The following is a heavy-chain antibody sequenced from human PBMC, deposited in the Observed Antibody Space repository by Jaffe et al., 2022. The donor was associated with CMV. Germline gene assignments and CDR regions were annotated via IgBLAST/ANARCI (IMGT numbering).Heavy chain of an antibody. Sequence: EVQLVESGGGLVQPGGSLRLSCAASGFTFSSYSMNWVRQAPGKGLEWVSYISSSSSTIYYADSVKGRFTISRDNAKNSLYLQMNSLRDEDTAVYYCARDRGTKLWFGERWDFWGQGTLVTVSS. CDR3: ARDRGTKLWFGERWDF. CDR2: ISSSSSTI. J-gene: IGHJ4*02. CDR1: GFTFSSYS. V-gene: IGHV3-48*02. D-gene: IGHD3-10*01.